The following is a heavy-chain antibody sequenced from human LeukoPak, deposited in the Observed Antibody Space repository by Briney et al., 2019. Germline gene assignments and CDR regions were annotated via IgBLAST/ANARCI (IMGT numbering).Heavy chain of an antibody. J-gene: IGHJ4*02. CDR2: IKQDGSEK. V-gene: IGHV3-7*03. D-gene: IGHD2-2*01. CDR3: ARANFLYCSSTSCLFDY. CDR1: GFTFSTYW. Sequence: GGSLRLSCAASGFTFSTYWMSWVRQAPGKGLEWVANIKQDGSEKHYVDFVKGRFTISRDNAKNSLYLQMNSLRAEDTAVYYCARANFLYCSSTSCLFDYWDQGTLVTVSS.